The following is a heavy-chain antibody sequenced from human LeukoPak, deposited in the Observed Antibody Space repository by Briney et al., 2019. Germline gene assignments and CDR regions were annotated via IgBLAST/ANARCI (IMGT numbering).Heavy chain of an antibody. D-gene: IGHD3-16*01. Sequence: SETLSLTCTVSDDSISDYYRGWIRQPPGKGLEWIGYFYNSGRSTYNPSLKSRVTISADTSKNHFSLKLNSVTTVDTAVYYCTRGAGWLIDYWGQGILVTVSS. CDR1: DDSISDYY. CDR2: FYNSGRS. J-gene: IGHJ4*02. CDR3: TRGAGWLIDY. V-gene: IGHV4-59*01.